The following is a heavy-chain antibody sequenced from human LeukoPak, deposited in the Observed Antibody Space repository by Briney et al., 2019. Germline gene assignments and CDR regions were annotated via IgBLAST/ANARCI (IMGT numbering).Heavy chain of an antibody. CDR3: ARGEYSDGYLDFDY. Sequence: ASVKVSCKASVYTFTVYYMHGVPRAPTKGLECMRWINTNSGGTNYAQKCQGRVTMTRDTSISTEYMELSRLRSDDTAVYYCARGEYSDGYLDFDYWGQGTLVTVSS. J-gene: IGHJ4*02. CDR2: INTNSGGT. CDR1: VYTFTVYY. V-gene: IGHV1-2*02. D-gene: IGHD5-18*01.